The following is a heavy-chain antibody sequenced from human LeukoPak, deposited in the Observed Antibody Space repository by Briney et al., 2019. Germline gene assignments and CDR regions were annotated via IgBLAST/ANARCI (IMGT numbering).Heavy chain of an antibody. CDR1: GGSISSGGYY. V-gene: IGHV4-31*08. CDR2: IYYSGSI. CDR3: QSRFLEWLLDY. Sequence: SETLSLTCTVSGGSISSGGYYWSWIRHHPGKGLEWIGYIYYSGSIFYNPSLKSRVIISVDTSKNQFSLKLSSVTAADAAVYYCQSRFLEWLLDYWGQGTLVTVSS. J-gene: IGHJ4*02. D-gene: IGHD3-3*01.